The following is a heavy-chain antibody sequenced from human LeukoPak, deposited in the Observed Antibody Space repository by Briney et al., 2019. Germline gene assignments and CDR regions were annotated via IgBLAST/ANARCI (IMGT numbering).Heavy chain of an antibody. CDR1: GGSISNSRHY. CDR2: IYYSGST. V-gene: IGHV4-39*07. J-gene: IGHJ5*02. Sequence: PSETLSLTCTVSGGSISNSRHYWGWIRQPPGKGLEWIGSIYYSGSTYYNPSLKGRVTMSVDTSKNQFSLKLSSVTAADTAVYYCARPQSGLGWFDPWGQGILVTVSS. CDR3: ARPQSGLGWFDP.